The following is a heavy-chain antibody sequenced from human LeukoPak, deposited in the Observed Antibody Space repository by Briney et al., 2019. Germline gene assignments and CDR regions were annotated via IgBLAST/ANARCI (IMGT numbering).Heavy chain of an antibody. CDR1: GFTFSSYE. CDR2: ISSSGSTI. D-gene: IGHD4-11*01. V-gene: IGHV3-48*03. Sequence: PGGSLRLSCAASGFTFSSYEMNWVRQAPGKGLEWVSYISSSGSTIYYADSVKGRFTISRDNAKNSLYLQMNSLRAEDTAVYYCARYGYSNYDDWFDPWGQGTLVTVSS. CDR3: ARYGYSNYDDWFDP. J-gene: IGHJ5*02.